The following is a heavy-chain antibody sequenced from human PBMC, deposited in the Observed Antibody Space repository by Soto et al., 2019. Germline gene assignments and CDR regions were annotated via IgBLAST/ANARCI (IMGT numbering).Heavy chain of an antibody. CDR3: ARELGGGYEPGDS. V-gene: IGHV1-69*12. CDR1: GATFSISV. Sequence: QVQLVQSGAELKKPGSSVKVSCRASGATFSISVFNWVRQAPGQGLEWMGGIISMFGTPNYSQKFQGRVTISADESTSTGYMELNNLRSDDTAIYYCARELGGGYEPGDSWGQGTQVTVSS. D-gene: IGHD5-12*01. CDR2: IISMFGTP. J-gene: IGHJ4*02.